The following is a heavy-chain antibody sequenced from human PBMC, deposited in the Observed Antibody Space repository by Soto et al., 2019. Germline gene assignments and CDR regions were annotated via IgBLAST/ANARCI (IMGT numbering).Heavy chain of an antibody. CDR1: GFTFSSYG. Sequence: GGSLRLSCAASGFTFSSYGMHWVRQAPGKGLEWVAVISYDGSNKYYADSVKGRFTISRDNSKNTLYLQMNSLRAEDTAVYYCAKDWWRGGHYYYYMDVWGKGTTVTVSS. CDR2: ISYDGSNK. V-gene: IGHV3-30*18. D-gene: IGHD2-15*01. CDR3: AKDWWRGGHYYYYMDV. J-gene: IGHJ6*03.